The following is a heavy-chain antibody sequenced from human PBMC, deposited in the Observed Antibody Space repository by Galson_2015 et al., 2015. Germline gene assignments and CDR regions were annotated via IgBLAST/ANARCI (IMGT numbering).Heavy chain of an antibody. J-gene: IGHJ4*02. D-gene: IGHD3-10*01. Sequence: SLRLSCAASGFTFSSYSMNWVRQAPGKGLEWVSYISSSSSAIYYADSVKGRFTISRDNAKNSLYLQMNSLRDEDTAVYYCAREMATASSYYYGSGSIDYWGQGTLVTVSS. V-gene: IGHV3-48*02. CDR1: GFTFSSYS. CDR2: ISSSSSAI. CDR3: AREMATASSYYYGSGSIDY.